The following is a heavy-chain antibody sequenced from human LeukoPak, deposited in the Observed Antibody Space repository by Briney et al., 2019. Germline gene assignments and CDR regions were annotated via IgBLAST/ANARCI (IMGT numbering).Heavy chain of an antibody. J-gene: IGHJ4*02. V-gene: IGHV4-59*01. D-gene: IGHD4-17*01. CDR2: IHSTEST. Sequence: SETLSLTCTVSGGSISSYYWSWIRQPPGKGREWIGYIHSTESTIYNPSLKSRVTISVDTSKNQFSRKLSSVTAADTAVYYCVRDVYGDPFDYWGQGTLVTVSS. CDR1: GGSISSYY. CDR3: VRDVYGDPFDY.